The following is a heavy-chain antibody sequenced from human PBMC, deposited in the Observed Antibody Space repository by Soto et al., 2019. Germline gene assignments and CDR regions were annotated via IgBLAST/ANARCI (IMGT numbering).Heavy chain of an antibody. CDR2: IYYSGST. CDR3: ARERSLVVTDNWFDP. Sequence: SETLSLTCTVSGGSISSYYWSWIRQPPGKGLEWIGYIYYSGSTNYNPSLKSRVTISVDTSKNQFSLKLSSVTAADTAVYYCARERSLVVTDNWFDPWGQGTLVTVSS. CDR1: GGSISSYY. D-gene: IGHD2-21*02. J-gene: IGHJ5*02. V-gene: IGHV4-59*01.